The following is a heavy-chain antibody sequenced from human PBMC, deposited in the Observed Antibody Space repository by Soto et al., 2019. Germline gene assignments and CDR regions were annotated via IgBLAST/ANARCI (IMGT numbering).Heavy chain of an antibody. CDR1: GYTFTSYD. J-gene: IGHJ6*03. D-gene: IGHD3-10*01. V-gene: IGHV1-8*01. CDR2: MNPNSGNT. Sequence: RASVKVSCKASGYTFTSYDINWVRQATGQGLERMGWMNPNSGNTGYAQKFQGRVTMTRNTSISTAYMELSSLRSEDTAVYYCAAWYYYGSGSSHYYYMDVWGKGTTVTVSS. CDR3: AAWYYYGSGSSHYYYMDV.